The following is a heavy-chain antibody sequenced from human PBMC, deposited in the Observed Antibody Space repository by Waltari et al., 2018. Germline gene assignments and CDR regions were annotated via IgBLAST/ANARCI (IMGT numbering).Heavy chain of an antibody. CDR3: AKGMVRGVIPDYYYMDV. Sequence: QVQLVESGGGVVQPGGSLRLSCAASGFTFSSYGMHWVRQAPGKGLEWVAFIRYDGSNKYYADSVKGRFTISRDNSKNTLYLQMNSLRAEDTAVYYCAKGMVRGVIPDYYYMDVWGKGTTVTVSS. CDR2: IRYDGSNK. D-gene: IGHD3-10*01. J-gene: IGHJ6*03. CDR1: GFTFSSYG. V-gene: IGHV3-30*02.